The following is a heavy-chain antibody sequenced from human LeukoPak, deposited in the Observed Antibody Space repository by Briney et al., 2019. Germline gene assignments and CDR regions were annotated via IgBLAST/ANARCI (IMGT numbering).Heavy chain of an antibody. CDR1: GGSISSSY. Sequence: SETLSLACNVSGGSISSSYWSWIRQPPGKGLEWVGYIYNTGTTNYNPSLNSRVTISVDTSKNQLSLRLSSVTAADTAVYYCARHEPPGARRHLDYWGQGTLVTVSS. J-gene: IGHJ4*02. V-gene: IGHV4-59*08. CDR2: IYNTGTT. D-gene: IGHD1-14*01. CDR3: ARHEPPGARRHLDY.